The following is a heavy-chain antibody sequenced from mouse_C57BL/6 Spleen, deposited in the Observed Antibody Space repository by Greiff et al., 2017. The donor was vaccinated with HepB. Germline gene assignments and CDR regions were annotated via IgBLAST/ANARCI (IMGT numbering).Heavy chain of an antibody. CDR2: IYPGDGDT. J-gene: IGHJ3*01. CDR1: GYAFSSSW. CDR3: ALTAQGWFAY. V-gene: IGHV1-82*01. D-gene: IGHD3-2*02. Sequence: QVQLKESGPELVKPGASVKISCKASGYAFSSSWMNWVKQRPGKGLEWIGRIYPGDGDTNYNGKFKGKATLTADKSSSTAYMQLSSLTSEDSAVYFCALTAQGWFAYWGQGTLVTVSA.